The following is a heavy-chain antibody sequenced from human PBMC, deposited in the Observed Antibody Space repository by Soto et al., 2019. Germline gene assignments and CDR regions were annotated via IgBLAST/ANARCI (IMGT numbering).Heavy chain of an antibody. V-gene: IGHV1-2*04. J-gene: IGHJ6*02. CDR2: INPNSGGT. CDR3: AREALFYGYSDYYYGMDF. Sequence: GASVKVSCKASGYTFTGYYMHWVRQAPGQGLEWMGWINPNSGGTNYAQKFQGWVTMTRDTSISTAYMELSRLRSDDTAVYYCAREALFYGYSDYYYGMDFWGQGTTVTL. D-gene: IGHD4-17*01. CDR1: GYTFTGYY.